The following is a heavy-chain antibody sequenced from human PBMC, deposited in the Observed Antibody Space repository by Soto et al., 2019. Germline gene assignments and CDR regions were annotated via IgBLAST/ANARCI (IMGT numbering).Heavy chain of an antibody. D-gene: IGHD3-10*01. CDR1: GESFSGYY. CDR3: AAHRGSGSYYPDY. Sequence: QVQLQQWGAGLLKPSETLSLTCAVYGESFSGYYWSWIRQPPGKGLEWIGEINHSGSTNYNPSLKSRVPISVDTSKHQFALKLSSVTAADTAVYYCAAHRGSGSYYPDYWGQGTLVTVSS. V-gene: IGHV4-34*01. CDR2: INHSGST. J-gene: IGHJ4*02.